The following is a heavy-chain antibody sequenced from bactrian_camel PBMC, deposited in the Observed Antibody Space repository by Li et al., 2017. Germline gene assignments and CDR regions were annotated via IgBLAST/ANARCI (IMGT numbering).Heavy chain of an antibody. J-gene: IGHJ4*01. CDR2: IASSGGSP. CDR1: GFTFSNYP. Sequence: VQLVESGGGLVQPGGSLRLSCAGSGFTFSNYPMSWVRQAPGKGLEWVSSIASSGGSPAYADSVKGRFTISRDNAKNTLYLQMNSLKIEDSAVYYCATGYKYWHPYWGQGTQVTVS. D-gene: IGHD5*01. CDR3: ATGYKYWHPY. V-gene: IGHV3S42*01.